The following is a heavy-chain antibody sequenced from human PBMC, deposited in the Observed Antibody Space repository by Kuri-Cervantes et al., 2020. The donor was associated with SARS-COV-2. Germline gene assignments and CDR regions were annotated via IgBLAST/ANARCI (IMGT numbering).Heavy chain of an antibody. CDR1: GFTFSNAW. CDR2: IYSGGST. D-gene: IGHD3-16*01. Sequence: GESLKISCAASGFTFSNAWMSWVRQAPGKGLEWVSVIYSGGSTYYADSVKGRFTISRDNSKNTLYLQMNSLRADDTGVYYCTRVPPTVGAYWDAFDIWGRGTVVTVSS. V-gene: IGHV3-66*01. J-gene: IGHJ3*02. CDR3: TRVPPTVGAYWDAFDI.